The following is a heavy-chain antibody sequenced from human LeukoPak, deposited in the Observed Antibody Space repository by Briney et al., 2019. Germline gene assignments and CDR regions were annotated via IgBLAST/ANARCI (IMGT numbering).Heavy chain of an antibody. J-gene: IGHJ4*02. CDR1: GYTFTSNY. D-gene: IGHD3-3*01. V-gene: IGHV1-46*01. Sequence: GASVNVSCKASGYTFTSNYIHCVRQAPGQGLEWMGIINLSGGSTSYAQKFQGRDTMPRDMSTRTAYMELSSLRSEDTAVYYCARGLLKWTHDHWGQGTLVAVSS. CDR2: INLSGGST. CDR3: ARGLLKWTHDH.